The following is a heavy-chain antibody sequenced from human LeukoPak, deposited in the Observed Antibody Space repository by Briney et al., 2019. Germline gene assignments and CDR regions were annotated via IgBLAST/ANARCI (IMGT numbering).Heavy chain of an antibody. V-gene: IGHV3-23*01. J-gene: IGHJ4*02. CDR2: ISSSGGST. CDR3: ARGHERGYSSRPGY. CDR1: GFTFSGYG. Sequence: GGSLKLSCTASGFTFSGYGMSWVRQAPGKGLEWVSSISSSGGSTYYADSVKGRFTSSRDNAKNTLYLEMNSLRAEDTAVYYCARGHERGYSSRPGYWGPGTLVTVSS. D-gene: IGHD6-13*01.